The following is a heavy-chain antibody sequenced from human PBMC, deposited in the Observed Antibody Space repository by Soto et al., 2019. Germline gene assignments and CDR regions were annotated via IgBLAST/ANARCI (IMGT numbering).Heavy chain of an antibody. CDR3: ARDRAYYESSGLYFDY. CDR1: GGSISSYY. V-gene: IGHV4-59*01. D-gene: IGHD3-22*01. Sequence: SETLSLTCTVSGGSISSYYWSWIRQPPGKGLEWIGSIYYSGSTYNNPSLRSRVTISVDTSKSQFSLKLSSVTAADTAVYYCARDRAYYESSGLYFDYWGQGTLVTVSS. J-gene: IGHJ4*02. CDR2: IYYSGST.